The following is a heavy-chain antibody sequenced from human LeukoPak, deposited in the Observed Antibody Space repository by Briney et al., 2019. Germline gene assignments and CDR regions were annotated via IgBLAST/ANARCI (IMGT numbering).Heavy chain of an antibody. V-gene: IGHV5-51*01. CDR3: ARPVEMATSPFDY. J-gene: IGHJ4*02. D-gene: IGHD5-24*01. CDR1: GYSLTSYW. Sequence: GESLKISCKGSGYSLTSYWIGWVRQMPGKGLEWMGIIYPGDSDTRYSPSFQGQVTISADKSIATAYLQWSSLKASDTAMYYCARPVEMATSPFDYWGQGTLVTVSS. CDR2: IYPGDSDT.